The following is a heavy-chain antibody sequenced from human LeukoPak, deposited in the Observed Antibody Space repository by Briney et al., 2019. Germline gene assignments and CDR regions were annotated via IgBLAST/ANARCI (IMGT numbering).Heavy chain of an antibody. CDR3: ARDFDFCSGYSPDYYYMDV. V-gene: IGHV1-46*01. CDR1: GYTFTSYY. CDR2: INPSGGSK. Sequence: ASVKVSCKASGYTFTSYYIHWVRQAPGQGLERMGLINPSGGSKNYAQEFQGRVTMTRDTSTSTVYMELSSLRSEDTAVYCWARDFDFCSGYSPDYYYMDVWGKGTTVTVSS. D-gene: IGHD3-3*01. J-gene: IGHJ6*03.